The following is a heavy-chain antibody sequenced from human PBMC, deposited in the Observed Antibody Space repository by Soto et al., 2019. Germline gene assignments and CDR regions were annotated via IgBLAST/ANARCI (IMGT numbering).Heavy chain of an antibody. J-gene: IGHJ3*02. Sequence: QVQLVESGGGLVKPGGSLRLSCAASGFTFSDYYMSWIRQAPGKGLEWVSYISSSGSTIYYADSVKGRFTISRDNAKNSLYLQKNSLKAEEPAVYYCARDSTPLDDYGDYEKEGDDAFDIWGQGTMVTVSS. D-gene: IGHD4-17*01. CDR3: ARDSTPLDDYGDYEKEGDDAFDI. CDR2: ISSSGSTI. V-gene: IGHV3-11*01. CDR1: GFTFSDYY.